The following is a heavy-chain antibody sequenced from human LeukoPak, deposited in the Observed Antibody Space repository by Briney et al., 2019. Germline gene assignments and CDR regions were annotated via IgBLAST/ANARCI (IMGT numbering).Heavy chain of an antibody. D-gene: IGHD5-12*01. CDR1: GFTFDDYA. V-gene: IGHV3-43D*03. Sequence: PGGSLRLSCAASGFTFDDYAMNWVRQRPGKGLEWVSLITWDGGSTFYADSVRGRFTISRDNNKDPLYLQMNSLRVDDTAFYYCVKDKYSDGFFDYWGHGTLVTVSS. J-gene: IGHJ5*01. CDR2: ITWDGGST. CDR3: VKDKYSDGFFDY.